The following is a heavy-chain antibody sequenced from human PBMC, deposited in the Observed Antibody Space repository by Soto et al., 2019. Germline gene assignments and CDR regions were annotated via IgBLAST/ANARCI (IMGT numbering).Heavy chain of an antibody. Sequence: GGSLRLSCAASGFTFSSYSMNWVRQAPGKGLEGDSSISSSSSYIYYTDSVKGRFTISRDNAKNSLYLQMNTLRAEDTAVYYCARWIQLWSYFDYWGQGTLVTVSS. D-gene: IGHD5-18*01. CDR2: ISSSSSYI. V-gene: IGHV3-21*01. CDR1: GFTFSSYS. CDR3: ARWIQLWSYFDY. J-gene: IGHJ4*02.